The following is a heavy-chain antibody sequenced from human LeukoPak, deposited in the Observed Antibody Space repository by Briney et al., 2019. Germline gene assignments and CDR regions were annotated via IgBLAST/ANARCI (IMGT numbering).Heavy chain of an antibody. D-gene: IGHD3-22*01. V-gene: IGHV3-30*03. CDR3: ARPGYYDSSGSLDY. CDR2: ISYDGSNK. CDR1: GFTFSSYG. J-gene: IGHJ4*02. Sequence: GGSLRLSCAASGFTFSSYGMHWVRQAPGKGLEWVAVISYDGSNKYYADSVKGRFTISRDNSKNTLYLQMNSLRAEDTAVYYCARPGYYDSSGSLDYWGQGTLVTVSS.